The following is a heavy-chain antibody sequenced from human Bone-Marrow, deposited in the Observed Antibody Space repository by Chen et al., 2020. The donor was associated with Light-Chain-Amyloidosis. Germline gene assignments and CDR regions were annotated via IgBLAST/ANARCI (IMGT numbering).Heavy chain of an antibody. Sequence: EVQLVETGGGLIQPGGSLRLSCAASGLTVTTSYMTWVRQAPGKGLEWVSTIYTTGKTYYADSVKGRFTISTDNPQNTLYLQMSSLRTDDTAVYFCTRVRVSYDFWKGSLDFWGQGTTVTVSS. CDR1: GLTVTTSY. V-gene: IGHV3-53*02. D-gene: IGHD3-3*01. CDR2: IYTTGKT. J-gene: IGHJ6*02. CDR3: TRVRVSYDFWKGSLDF.